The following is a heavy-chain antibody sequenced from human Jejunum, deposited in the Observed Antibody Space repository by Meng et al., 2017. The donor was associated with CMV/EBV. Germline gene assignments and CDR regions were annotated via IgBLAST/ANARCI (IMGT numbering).Heavy chain of an antibody. D-gene: IGHD5-12*01. Sequence: FINYAMPWVRPAPGEGLEWVSVIYSGGSTSYSADSVKGRFTISRDDSKNTLYLQMHSLRAEDTAVYYCAKEGYSGYAFYFYGMDVWGQGTTVTVSS. J-gene: IGHJ6*02. CDR3: AKEGYSGYAFYFYGMDV. V-gene: IGHV3-23*03. CDR1: FINYA. CDR2: IYSGGSTS.